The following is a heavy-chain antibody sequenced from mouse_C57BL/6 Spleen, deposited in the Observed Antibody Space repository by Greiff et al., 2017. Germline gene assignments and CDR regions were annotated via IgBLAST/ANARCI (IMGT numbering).Heavy chain of an antibody. V-gene: IGHV1-82*01. D-gene: IGHD6-1*01. CDR1: GYAFSSSW. Sequence: QVQLQQSGPELVKPGASVKISCKASGYAFSSSWMNWVKQRPGKGLEWIGRIYPGDGDTNYNGKFKGKATLTADKSSSTAYMQLSSLTSEDSAVYFCARPASFYYFDYWGQGTTRTVSS. CDR3: ARPASFYYFDY. J-gene: IGHJ2*01. CDR2: IYPGDGDT.